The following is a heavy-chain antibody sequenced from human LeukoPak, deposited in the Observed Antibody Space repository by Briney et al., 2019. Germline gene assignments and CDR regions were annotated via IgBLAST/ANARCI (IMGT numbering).Heavy chain of an antibody. D-gene: IGHD3-22*01. CDR2: LSHDGNNK. J-gene: IGHJ4*02. CDR1: GFTFSSYG. V-gene: IGHV3-30*18. Sequence: PGGSLRLSCAASGFTFSSYGMHWVRQAPGKGLEWVAALSHDGNNKFYADSVKGRFTISRDNSKSTLYLQMNSLRAGDTATFYCAKDNYYGSSAVIDYWGQGALVTVSS. CDR3: AKDNYYGSSAVIDY.